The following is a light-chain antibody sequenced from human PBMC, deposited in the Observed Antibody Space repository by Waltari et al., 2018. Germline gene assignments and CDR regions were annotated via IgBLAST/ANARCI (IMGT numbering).Light chain of an antibody. J-gene: IGLJ2*01. CDR2: GNS. CDR1: SSHIGAVYD. CDR3: QSYDSSLSGSRV. V-gene: IGLV1-40*01. Sequence: QSVLPQPPSVSGPPGQRVTISCTGSSSHIGAVYDIHWYQQLPGTAPKLLIYGNSNRPSGVPDRFSGSKSGTSASLAITGLQAEDEADYYCQSYDSSLSGSRVFGGGTKLTVL.